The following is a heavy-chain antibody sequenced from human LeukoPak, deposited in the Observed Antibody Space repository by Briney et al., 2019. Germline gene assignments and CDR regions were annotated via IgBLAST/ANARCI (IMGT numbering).Heavy chain of an antibody. CDR2: INPKSGGT. V-gene: IGHV1-2*02. D-gene: IGHD2-15*01. Sequence: ASVKVSCKASGYSFTDYYMHWLRQAPGQGLEWMGWINPKSGGTIYAQNFQGRVTMTRDTSISIAYMELSRLRSDDTAMYFCAIGPSYGGYPDWGQGTLVTASS. J-gene: IGHJ4*02. CDR1: GYSFTDYY. CDR3: AIGPSYGGYPD.